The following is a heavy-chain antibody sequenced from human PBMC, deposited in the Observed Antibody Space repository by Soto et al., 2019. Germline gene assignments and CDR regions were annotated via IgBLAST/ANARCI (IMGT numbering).Heavy chain of an antibody. V-gene: IGHV3-49*04. D-gene: IGHD3-22*01. CDR2: IRSKAYGGTT. J-gene: IGHJ3*02. CDR3: TRITMIVVVIMAPAFDI. CDR1: GFTFGDYA. Sequence: PGGSLRLSCTASGFTFGDYAMSWARQAPGKGLEWVGFIRSKAYGGTTEYAASVKGRFTISRDDSKSIAYLQMNSLKTEDTAVYYCTRITMIVVVIMAPAFDIWGQGTMVTVSS.